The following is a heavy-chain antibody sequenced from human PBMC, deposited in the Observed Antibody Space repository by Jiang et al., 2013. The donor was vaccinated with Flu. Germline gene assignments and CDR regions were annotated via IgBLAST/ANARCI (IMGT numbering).Heavy chain of an antibody. J-gene: IGHJ4*02. Sequence: ISSSSSYIYYADSVKGRFTISRDNAKNSLYLQMNSLRAEDTAVYYCARELSGSGSYSPDYWGQGTLVTVSS. V-gene: IGHV3-21*01. CDR2: ISSSSSYI. D-gene: IGHD3-10*01. CDR3: ARELSGSGSYSPDY.